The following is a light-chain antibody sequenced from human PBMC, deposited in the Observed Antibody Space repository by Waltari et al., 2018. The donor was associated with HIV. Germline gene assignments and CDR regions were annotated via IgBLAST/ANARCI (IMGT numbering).Light chain of an antibody. J-gene: IGLJ1*01. CDR3: YSYTNSHTRV. Sequence: QSALTQPASVSGSPGQSITISCTGTSSDVGGYNFVSWYQQHPGKAPKLVIYEVTNRPSGVSNRFSGSKSGNTASLTISGLHAEDEADYYCYSYTNSHTRVFGTGTKVTVL. CDR2: EVT. CDR1: SSDVGGYNF. V-gene: IGLV2-14*01.